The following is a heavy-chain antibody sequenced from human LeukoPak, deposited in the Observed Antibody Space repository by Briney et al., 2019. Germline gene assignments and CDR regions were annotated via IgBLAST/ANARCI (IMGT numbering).Heavy chain of an antibody. V-gene: IGHV3-48*03. CDR1: GFTFSSYE. Sequence: PGGSLRLSCAASGFTFSSYEMNWVRQAPGKGLEWVSYISSTGSSIYYADSVKGRFTNSRENAKNSLYLQMNSLRAEDTAVYYCARQGGEMTTISNAFDIWGQGTSVTVSS. CDR2: ISSTGSSI. CDR3: ARQGGEMTTISNAFDI. J-gene: IGHJ3*02. D-gene: IGHD5-24*01.